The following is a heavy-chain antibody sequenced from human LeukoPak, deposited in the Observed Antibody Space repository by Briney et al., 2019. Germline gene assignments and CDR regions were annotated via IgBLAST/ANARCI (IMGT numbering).Heavy chain of an antibody. J-gene: IGHJ5*02. CDR3: ARDKSRSGWPHNWFDP. CDR2: IYASGIT. V-gene: IGHV4-4*07. Sequence: TSETLSLTCIVSGGPISDYYWSWIRQPAGKGLEWIGRIYASGITNYNPSLRSRVSMSVDTSNNQFSLKLTSVTAADTAVYYCARDKSRSGWPHNWFDPWGQGTLVSVSS. D-gene: IGHD6-25*01. CDR1: GGPISDYY.